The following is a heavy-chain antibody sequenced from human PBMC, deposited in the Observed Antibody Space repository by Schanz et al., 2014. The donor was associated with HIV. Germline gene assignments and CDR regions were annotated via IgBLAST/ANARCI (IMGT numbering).Heavy chain of an antibody. CDR2: ISTGGERT. V-gene: IGHV3-23*01. D-gene: IGHD3-22*01. CDR1: GFPFSNFA. Sequence: EEHLLESGGDLIQPGGSLRLSCVASGFPFSNFAMSWVRQDPGRGLEWVSAISTGGERTFYADSVKDRFTISRDNSKNTLYLQMKSLRPEDTAVYYCAKDRNHYDSRYRGKGNYYYYYGMDVWGQGTTVTVSS. CDR3: AKDRNHYDSRYRGKGNYYYYYGMDV. J-gene: IGHJ6*02.